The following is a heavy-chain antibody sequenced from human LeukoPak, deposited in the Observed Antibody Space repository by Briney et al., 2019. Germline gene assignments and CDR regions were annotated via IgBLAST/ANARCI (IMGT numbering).Heavy chain of an antibody. CDR2: IRSKAYGGTT. D-gene: IGHD3-22*01. CDR3: TRGGGYFGYYFDY. Sequence: QPGGSLRLSCTASGFTFGDYAMSWVRQAPGKGLEWVGFIRSKAYGGTTEYAASVKGRFTISRDDSKSIAYLQMNSLKTEDTAVYYCTRGGGYFGYYFDYWGQGTLVTVSS. V-gene: IGHV3-49*04. J-gene: IGHJ4*02. CDR1: GFTFGDYA.